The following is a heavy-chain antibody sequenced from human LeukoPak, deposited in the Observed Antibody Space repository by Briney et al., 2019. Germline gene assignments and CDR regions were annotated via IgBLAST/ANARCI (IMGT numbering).Heavy chain of an antibody. D-gene: IGHD6-6*01. J-gene: IGHJ4*02. CDR3: ARXLXTEXSSSSLDFDY. Sequence: GASVKVSCKASGYTFTSYDINWVRQATGQGLEWMGWMNPNSGNTGYAQKFQGRVTMTRNTSISTAYMELSSLRSEGTAVYYCARXLXTEXSSSSLDFDYWGQGTLVTVSS. V-gene: IGHV1-8*01. CDR1: GYTFTSYD. CDR2: MNPNSGNT.